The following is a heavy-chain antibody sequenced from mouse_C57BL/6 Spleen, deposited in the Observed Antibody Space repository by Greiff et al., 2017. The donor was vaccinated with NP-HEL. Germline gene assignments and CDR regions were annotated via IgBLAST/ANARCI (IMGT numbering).Heavy chain of an antibody. Sequence: QVHVKQSGAELARPGASVKLSCKASGYTFTSYGISWVKQRTGQGLEWIGEIYPRSGNTYYNEKFKGKATLTADKSSSTAYMELRSLTSEDSAVYFCARGGLITTVVAFDYWGQGTTLTVSS. CDR2: IYPRSGNT. J-gene: IGHJ2*01. CDR3: ARGGLITTVVAFDY. CDR1: GYTFTSYG. D-gene: IGHD1-1*01. V-gene: IGHV1-81*01.